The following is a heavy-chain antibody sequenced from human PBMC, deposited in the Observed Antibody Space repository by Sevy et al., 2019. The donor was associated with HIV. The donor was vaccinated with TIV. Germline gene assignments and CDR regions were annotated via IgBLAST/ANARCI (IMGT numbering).Heavy chain of an antibody. Sequence: GESLKISCAASGFTFSTYSMNWVRQAPGKGLEWVSSISSSSNYIYYADSVKGRFTISRDNAKNSLYLQMNSLRAEDTAVYYCATDNWNYVDYWGQGTLATVSS. D-gene: IGHD1-1*01. V-gene: IGHV3-21*01. CDR3: ATDNWNYVDY. CDR1: GFTFSTYS. CDR2: ISSSSNYI. J-gene: IGHJ4*02.